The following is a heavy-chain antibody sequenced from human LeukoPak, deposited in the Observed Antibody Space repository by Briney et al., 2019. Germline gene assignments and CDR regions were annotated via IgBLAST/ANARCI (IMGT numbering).Heavy chain of an antibody. CDR2: ISSSSSYT. V-gene: IGHV3-11*05. CDR1: GFTFSGYY. D-gene: IGHD1-14*01. CDR3: ARAVPYGPEDY. Sequence: GGSLRPSCAASGFTFSGYYMSWIRQAPGKGLEWVSYISSSSSYTNYADSVKGRFTISRDNAKNSLYLQMNSLRAEDTAVYYCARAVPYGPEDYWGQGTLVTVSS. J-gene: IGHJ4*02.